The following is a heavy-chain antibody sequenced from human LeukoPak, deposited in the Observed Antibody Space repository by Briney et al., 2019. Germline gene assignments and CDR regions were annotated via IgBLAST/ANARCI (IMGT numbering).Heavy chain of an antibody. D-gene: IGHD3-16*01. J-gene: IGHJ4*02. Sequence: SGGSLRLSCAASGFTFSSYAMSWIRQPPGKGLEWIGEINHSGSTNYNPSLKSRVTISVDTSKNQFSLKLSSVTAADTAVYYCARGLMTTPEFDYWGQGTLVTVSS. CDR3: ARGLMTTPEFDY. CDR2: INHSGST. CDR1: GFTFSSYA. V-gene: IGHV4-34*01.